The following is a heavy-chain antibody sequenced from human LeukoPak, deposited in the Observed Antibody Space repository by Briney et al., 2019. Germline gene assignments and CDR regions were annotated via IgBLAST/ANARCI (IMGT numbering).Heavy chain of an antibody. V-gene: IGHV3-30*02. CDR3: AKAVGAYQHMDV. CDR1: GFTFSSYG. D-gene: IGHD2-15*01. J-gene: IGHJ6*03. Sequence: GGSLRLSCAASGFTFSSYGMHWVRQAPGKGLEWVAFIRYDGSNKYYADSVKGRFTISRDNSKNTLYLQMNSLRAEDTAVYYCAKAVGAYQHMDVWGKGTTVTVSS. CDR2: IRYDGSNK.